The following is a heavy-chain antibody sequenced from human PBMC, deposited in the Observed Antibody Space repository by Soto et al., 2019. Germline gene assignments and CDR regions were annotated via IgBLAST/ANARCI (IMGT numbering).Heavy chain of an antibody. Sequence: QVHLVQSGAEVKKPGSSVKVSCKTSGATFSSDTINWLRQAPGQGLEWMGGITPVFGSTNYAQKFRGRATFAADLSTSTVYMDLNSLRAEDTAVYYCAREAKGVVVYYFDYWGQGTLVTVSS. D-gene: IGHD2-21*01. V-gene: IGHV1-69*01. CDR3: AREAKGVVVYYFDY. J-gene: IGHJ4*02. CDR1: GATFSSDT. CDR2: ITPVFGST.